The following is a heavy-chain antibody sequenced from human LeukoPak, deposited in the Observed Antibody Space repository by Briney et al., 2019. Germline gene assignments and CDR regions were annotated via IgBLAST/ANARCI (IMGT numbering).Heavy chain of an antibody. CDR2: LYYSGST. Sequence: SETLSLTCAVSGDSISSSTYYWGWIRQPPGKGLEWIGSLYYSGSTYYNPSLRSRVTISVDTSKNQLSLKVTSVTAADTAVYYWAGRDVSSGRYGLDYWGQGTLVTVSS. D-gene: IGHD1-26*01. J-gene: IGHJ4*02. CDR3: AGRDVSSGRYGLDY. V-gene: IGHV4-39*01. CDR1: GDSISSSTYY.